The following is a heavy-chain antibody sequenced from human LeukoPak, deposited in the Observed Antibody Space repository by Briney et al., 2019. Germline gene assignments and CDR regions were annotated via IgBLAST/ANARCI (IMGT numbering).Heavy chain of an antibody. CDR2: ISSSSSYK. V-gene: IGHV3-21*01. J-gene: IGHJ4*02. D-gene: IGHD5-18*01. CDR3: ALIGYSYGLALDY. Sequence: GGSLRLSCAASGFTFSSYSMHWVRQAPGKGLEWVASISSSSSYKYYAGSVKGRFTISRDNAKNSLYLQMNSLRAEDTAVYYCALIGYSYGLALDYWGQGTLVTVSS. CDR1: GFTFSSYS.